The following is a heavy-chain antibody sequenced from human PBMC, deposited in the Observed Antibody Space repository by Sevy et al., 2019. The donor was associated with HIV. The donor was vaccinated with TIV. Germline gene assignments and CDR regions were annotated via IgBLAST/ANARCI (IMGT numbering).Heavy chain of an antibody. J-gene: IGHJ6*02. CDR1: GGSFSGYY. CDR3: AIEGYCSSTSCFRSFYYGMDV. D-gene: IGHD2-2*01. Sequence: SETLSLTCAVYGGSFSGYYWSWIRQPPGKGLEWIGEINHSGSTNYNPSLKSRVTISVDTSKNQFSLKLSSVTAADTAVYYCAIEGYCSSTSCFRSFYYGMDVWGQRTTVTVSS. CDR2: INHSGST. V-gene: IGHV4-34*01.